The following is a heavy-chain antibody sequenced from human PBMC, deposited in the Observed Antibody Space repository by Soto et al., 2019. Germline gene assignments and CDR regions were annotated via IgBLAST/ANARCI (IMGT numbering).Heavy chain of an antibody. J-gene: IGHJ4*02. CDR2: ISSSSSTI. Sequence: EVQLVESGGGLVQPGGSLRLSCAASGFTFSSYSMNWVRQAPGKGLEWVSDISSSSSTIYYADSVKGRFTISRDNSKNALYLQSNSLRDEDTAVYYCARDSVYSYGALDYWGQRTLVTSSS. D-gene: IGHD5-18*01. CDR3: ARDSVYSYGALDY. V-gene: IGHV3-48*02. CDR1: GFTFSSYS.